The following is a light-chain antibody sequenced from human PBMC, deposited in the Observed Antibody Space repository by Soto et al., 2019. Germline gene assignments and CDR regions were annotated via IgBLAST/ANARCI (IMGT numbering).Light chain of an antibody. J-gene: IGKJ1*01. CDR3: QQYGHSPWT. Sequence: EIVLTQSPGTLSLSPGERATLSCRASQSVSSSYLAWYQQKPGQAPRLLIYGASTRATGIPARFSGSGSGTEFTLTISRLEPEDFAVYYCQQYGHSPWTFGQGTKVDIK. V-gene: IGKV3-20*01. CDR2: GAS. CDR1: QSVSSSY.